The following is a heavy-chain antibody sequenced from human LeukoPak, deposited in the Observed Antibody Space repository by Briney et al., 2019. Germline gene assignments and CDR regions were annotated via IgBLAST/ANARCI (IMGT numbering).Heavy chain of an antibody. V-gene: IGHV4-39*07. D-gene: IGHD3-16*01. CDR1: GGSISSSSYY. J-gene: IGHJ3*02. CDR3: ASADYDYVWGSKNGAFDI. Sequence: SETLSLTCTVSGGSISSSSYYWGWIRQPPGKGLEWIGSIYYSGSTYYNPSLKSRVTISVDTSKNQFSLKLSSVTAADTAVYYCASADYDYVWGSKNGAFDIWGQGTMVTVSS. CDR2: IYYSGST.